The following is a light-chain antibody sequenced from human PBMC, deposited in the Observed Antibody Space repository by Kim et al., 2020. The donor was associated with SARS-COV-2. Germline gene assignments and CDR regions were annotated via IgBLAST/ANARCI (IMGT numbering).Light chain of an antibody. CDR2: DVS. Sequence: GKSVTISCAGTSSDPIFYNYVSWYQQYPGKSPKLIVFDVSKRPSGVPDRFSGSKSGSTASLTVSGLQADDESYYYFASYAGGADVKFGGGTKVTVL. J-gene: IGLJ2*01. CDR1: SSDPIFYNY. CDR3: ASYAGGADVK. V-gene: IGLV2-8*01.